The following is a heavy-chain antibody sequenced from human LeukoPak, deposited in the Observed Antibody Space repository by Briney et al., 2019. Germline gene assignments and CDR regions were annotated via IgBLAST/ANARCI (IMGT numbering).Heavy chain of an antibody. V-gene: IGHV4-39*01. CDR3: ARTRITIFGVVIQYYFDY. CDR1: GGSISSSSYY. D-gene: IGHD3-3*01. Sequence: SETLSLTCTVSGGSISSSSYYWGWIRQPPGKGLEWIGSIYYSGSTYYNPSLKTPVTISVDTSKNQFSLKLSSVTAADTAVYYCARTRITIFGVVIQYYFDYWGQGTLVTVSS. J-gene: IGHJ4*02. CDR2: IYYSGST.